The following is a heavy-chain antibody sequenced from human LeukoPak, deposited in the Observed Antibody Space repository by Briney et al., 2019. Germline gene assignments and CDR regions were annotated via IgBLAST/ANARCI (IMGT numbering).Heavy chain of an antibody. CDR3: ATTRGFDY. D-gene: IGHD1-1*01. Sequence: PGGSLRLSCAASGFRFSNYWMSWVRQAPGKGLEWVANIKQDGSEKYYVDSVKGRFTISRDNAGNSLYLQMNSLRAEDTAVYYCATTRGFDYWGQGTLVTVSS. CDR2: IKQDGSEK. J-gene: IGHJ4*02. V-gene: IGHV3-7*03. CDR1: GFRFSNYW.